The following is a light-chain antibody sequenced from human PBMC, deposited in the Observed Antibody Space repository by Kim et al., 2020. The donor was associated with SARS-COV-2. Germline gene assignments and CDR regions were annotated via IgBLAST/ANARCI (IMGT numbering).Light chain of an antibody. Sequence: LTQPPSMSKDLRQTATLTCTGSSNTVGNLGAAWLQQHQSLPPKLLSYRNNNRPSGISERFSASRSGNTASLTIAGLQPEDEADYYCSTWDISLRTWVFGGGTQLTVL. CDR2: RNN. J-gene: IGLJ3*02. V-gene: IGLV10-54*04. CDR1: SNTVGNLG. CDR3: STWDISLRTWV.